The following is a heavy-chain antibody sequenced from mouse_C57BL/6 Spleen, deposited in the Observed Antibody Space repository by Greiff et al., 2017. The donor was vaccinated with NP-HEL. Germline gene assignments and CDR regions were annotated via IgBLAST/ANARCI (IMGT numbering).Heavy chain of an antibody. V-gene: IGHV1-15*01. Sequence: VQLQESGAELVRPGASVTLSCKASGYTFTDYEMHWVKQTPVHGLEWIGAIDPETGGTAYNQKFKGKAILTADKSSSTAYMELRILTSEVSAVYYCTRNEDYFDYWGQGTTLTVSS. CDR3: TRNEDYFDY. J-gene: IGHJ2*01. CDR2: IDPETGGT. CDR1: GYTFTDYE.